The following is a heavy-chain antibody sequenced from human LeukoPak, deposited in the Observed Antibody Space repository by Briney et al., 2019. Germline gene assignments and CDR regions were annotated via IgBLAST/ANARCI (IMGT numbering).Heavy chain of an antibody. D-gene: IGHD3/OR15-3a*01. Sequence: GSSVTVSCKASGYTFTSDGISWVRQAPGQGLEWMGWISAYNGNTNYAQKLQGRVTMTTDTPTSTAYMELRSLRSDDTAVYYCAREGGTGHFDYWGQGTLVTVSS. J-gene: IGHJ4*02. V-gene: IGHV1-18*01. CDR3: AREGGTGHFDY. CDR1: GYTFTSDG. CDR2: ISAYNGNT.